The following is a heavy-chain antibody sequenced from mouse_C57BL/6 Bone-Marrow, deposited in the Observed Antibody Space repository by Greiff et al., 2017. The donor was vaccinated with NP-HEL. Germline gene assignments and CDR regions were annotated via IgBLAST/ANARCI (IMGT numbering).Heavy chain of an antibody. CDR2: ISYSGST. V-gene: IGHV3-1*01. D-gene: IGHD1-1*01. J-gene: IGHJ2*01. CDR1: GYSITSGYD. Sequence: VQLKESGPGMVKPSQSLSLTCTVTGYSITSGYDWHWIRHFPGNKLEWMGYISYSGSTNYNPSLKSRISITHDTSKNHFFLKLNSVTTEDTATYYCARRGSSYFDYWGQGTTLTVSS. CDR3: ARRGSSYFDY.